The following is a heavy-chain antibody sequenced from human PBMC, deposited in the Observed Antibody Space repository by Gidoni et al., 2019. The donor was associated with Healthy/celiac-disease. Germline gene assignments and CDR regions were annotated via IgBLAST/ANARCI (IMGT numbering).Heavy chain of an antibody. CDR3: ARRTGYFDY. Sequence: QLQLQESGPGLVKPSATLSLTCTVLGGSISSSSYYWGWIRQPPGKGLEWIGSIYYSGSTYYNPSLKSRVTISVDTSKNQFSLKLSSVTAADTAVYYCARRTGYFDYWGQGTLVTVSS. CDR1: GGSISSSSYY. CDR2: IYYSGST. V-gene: IGHV4-39*01. J-gene: IGHJ4*02.